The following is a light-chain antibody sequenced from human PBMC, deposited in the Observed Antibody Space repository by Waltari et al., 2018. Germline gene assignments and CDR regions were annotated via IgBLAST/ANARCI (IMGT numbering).Light chain of an antibody. CDR3: QQYKTFPLT. V-gene: IGKV1-16*01. CDR1: LGIGKF. Sequence: DIQMTQSPSSLAASVGDRVTIPCRASLGIGKFLAWFQQKPGKAPESLIYGASSLQSGVPSRFSGSGSGTDFTLTISSLQPEDFASYYCQQYKTFPLTFGGGTKVEIK. J-gene: IGKJ4*01. CDR2: GAS.